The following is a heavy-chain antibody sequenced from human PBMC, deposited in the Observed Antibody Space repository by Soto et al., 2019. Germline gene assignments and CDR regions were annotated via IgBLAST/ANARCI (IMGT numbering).Heavy chain of an antibody. CDR1: GGTFSSYA. CDR2: IIPIFGTA. CDR3: ARGVITIFGVVIDHYYYYGMDV. V-gene: IGHV1-69*13. Sequence: SVKVSCKASGGTFSSYAISWVRQAPGQGLEWMGGIIPIFGTANYAQKFQGRVTITADESTSTAYMELSSLRSEDTAVYYCARGVITIFGVVIDHYYYYGMDVWGQGTTVTVSS. J-gene: IGHJ6*02. D-gene: IGHD3-3*01.